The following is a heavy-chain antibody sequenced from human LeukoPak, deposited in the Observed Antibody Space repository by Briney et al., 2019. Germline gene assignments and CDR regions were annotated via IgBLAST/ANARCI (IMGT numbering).Heavy chain of an antibody. Sequence: GGSLRLSCAASGFTFSSYGMHWVRQAPGKGLEWVAVIWYDGSNKYYADSVKGRFTISRDNSKNTLYLQMNSLRAEDMAVYYCARVGYSSPFDYWGQGTLVTVSS. CDR2: IWYDGSNK. D-gene: IGHD6-13*01. V-gene: IGHV3-33*01. J-gene: IGHJ4*02. CDR1: GFTFSSYG. CDR3: ARVGYSSPFDY.